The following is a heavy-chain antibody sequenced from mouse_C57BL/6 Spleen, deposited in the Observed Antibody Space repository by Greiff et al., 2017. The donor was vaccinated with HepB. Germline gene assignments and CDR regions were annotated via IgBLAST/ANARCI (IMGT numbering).Heavy chain of an antibody. CDR1: GYTFTSYW. J-gene: IGHJ2*01. V-gene: IGHV1-72*01. CDR3: ATYYYGSSYGYFDY. CDR2: IDPNSGGT. Sequence: QVQLQQPGAELVKPGASVKLSCKASGYTFTSYWMHWVKQRPGRGLEWIGSIDPNSGGTKYNEKFKSKATLTVDKPSSTAYMQLSSLTSEDSAVYYCATYYYGSSYGYFDYWGQGTTLTVSS. D-gene: IGHD1-1*01.